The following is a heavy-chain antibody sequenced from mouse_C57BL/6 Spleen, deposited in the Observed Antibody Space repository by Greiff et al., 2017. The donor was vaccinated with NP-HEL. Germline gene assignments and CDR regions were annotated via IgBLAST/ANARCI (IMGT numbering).Heavy chain of an antibody. Sequence: EVQVVESGPGLVKPSPSLSLSCSVSGYSFTSGYYWYWIRPFPGNKLEWMGYIRYDGSNNYNPSHKNRISITQYTSKTQFYLKWNSVSAEDTATYDSTRDRHYSNWYFEVWGTGTTVTVAS. CDR1: GYSFTSGYY. CDR2: IRYDGSN. V-gene: IGHV3-6*01. J-gene: IGHJ1*03. D-gene: IGHD2-5*01. CDR3: TRDRHYSNWYFEV.